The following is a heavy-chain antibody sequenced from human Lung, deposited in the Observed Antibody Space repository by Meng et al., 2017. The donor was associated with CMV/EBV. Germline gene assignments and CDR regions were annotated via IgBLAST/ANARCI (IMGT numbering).Heavy chain of an antibody. CDR2: IGTLADT. J-gene: IGHJ6*02. CDR3: VRAPKPTGKSLQDYYGMDV. CDR1: GFIFSSHD. D-gene: IGHD1-1*01. V-gene: IGHV3-13*01. Sequence: GEXXKISCTASGFIFSSHDMHWVRQATGKGLEWVSAIGTLADTYYPDSEEGRFTVSRENAKNSLYHQKNSLRAGDAAVYYWVRAPKPTGKSLQDYYGMDVWGRGXTVTVSS.